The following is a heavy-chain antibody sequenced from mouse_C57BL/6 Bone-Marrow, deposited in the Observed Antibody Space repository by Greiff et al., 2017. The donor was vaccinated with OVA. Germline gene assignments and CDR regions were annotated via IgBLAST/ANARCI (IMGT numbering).Heavy chain of an antibody. V-gene: IGHV1-5*01. D-gene: IGHD2-4*01. J-gene: IGHJ1*03. CDR3: TRDYDPRCFDV. CDR2: IHPGNSDT. CDR1: GYTFTSYW. Sequence: VQLQQSGTVLARPGASVKMSCKTSGYTFTSYWMHWVKQRPGQGLEWIGAIHPGNSDTSYNPKFKGKAKLTAVTSASTAYMELSSLTNEDSAVYYCTRDYDPRCFDVWGTGTTVTVSS.